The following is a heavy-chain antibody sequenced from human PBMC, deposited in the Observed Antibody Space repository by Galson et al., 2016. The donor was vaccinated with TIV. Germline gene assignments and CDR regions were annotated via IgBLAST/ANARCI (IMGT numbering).Heavy chain of an antibody. V-gene: IGHV3-11*01. D-gene: IGHD3-22*01. J-gene: IGHJ4*02. Sequence: SLRLSCAASGFTFSDYFMNWIRQAPGKGLEWISYISSSGITTHYADSVKGRFTISRDNAKNSLYLQMNSLKADDTAMYFLARSYDSSGNRGRLDIWGQGALVTVSS. CDR3: ARSYDSSGNRGRLDI. CDR1: GFTFSDYF. CDR2: ISSSGITT.